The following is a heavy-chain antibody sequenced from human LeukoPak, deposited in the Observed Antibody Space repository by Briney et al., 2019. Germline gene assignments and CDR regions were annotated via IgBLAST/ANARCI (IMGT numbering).Heavy chain of an antibody. D-gene: IGHD5-12*01. Sequence: GASVKVSCKASGYTFTGYYIHGVRQAPGQGLEWMGWINPNSGGTNYAQKFQGRITMTRYTSISTAYMELSRLRSDDTAVYYCARVARSRVATIGYFDYWGQGTLVTVSS. CDR2: INPNSGGT. V-gene: IGHV1-2*02. J-gene: IGHJ4*02. CDR1: GYTFTGYY. CDR3: ARVARSRVATIGYFDY.